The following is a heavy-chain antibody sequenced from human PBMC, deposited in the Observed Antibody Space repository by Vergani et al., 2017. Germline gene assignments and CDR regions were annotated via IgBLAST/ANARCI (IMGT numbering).Heavy chain of an antibody. CDR2: ISSTSSYI. J-gene: IGHJ4*02. CDR3: ARTLGQAILGPHDY. Sequence: VQLVESGGGVVQPGGSLRLSCAASGFTFSSYSMNWVRQAPGKGLEWVSSISSTSSYIYYADSVKGRFTISRDNVKNSLYLEMNSLRAEDTAVYYCARTLGQAILGPHDYWGQGTLVTVSS. CDR1: GFTFSSYS. V-gene: IGHV3-21*02. D-gene: IGHD7-27*01.